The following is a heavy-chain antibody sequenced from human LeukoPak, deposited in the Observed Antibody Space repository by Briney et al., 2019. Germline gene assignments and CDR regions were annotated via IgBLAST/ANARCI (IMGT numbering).Heavy chain of an antibody. V-gene: IGHV4-59*04. CDR2: VYHSGDT. Sequence: PSETLSLTCTVSGGSISSYYWSWIRQPPGRGLQWIGSVYHSGDTYYNPSLKSRVTISVDTSKNQFSLNLRSVTAADTAVYYCTKDWLQLWSPANDYWGQGALVTVSS. CDR1: GGSISSYY. J-gene: IGHJ4*02. CDR3: TKDWLQLWSPANDY. D-gene: IGHD5-18*01.